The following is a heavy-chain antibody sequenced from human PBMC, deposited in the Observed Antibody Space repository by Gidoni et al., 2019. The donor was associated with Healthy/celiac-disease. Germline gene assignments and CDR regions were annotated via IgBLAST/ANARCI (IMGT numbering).Heavy chain of an antibody. CDR1: GFTFGDYA. CDR2: IRSKAYGGTT. D-gene: IGHD2-21*02. CDR3: EACGGDCYLNWFDP. V-gene: IGHV3-49*03. J-gene: IGHJ5*02. Sequence: EVQLVESGGGLVQPGRSLRLSCTASGFTFGDYAMSWFRQAPGKGLEWVGFIRSKAYGGTTEYAASVKGRFTISREDSKSIAYLQMNSLKTEDTAVYYCEACGGDCYLNWFDPWGQGTLVTVSS.